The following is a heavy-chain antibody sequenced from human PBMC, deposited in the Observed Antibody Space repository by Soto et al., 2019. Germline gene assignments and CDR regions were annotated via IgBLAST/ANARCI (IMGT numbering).Heavy chain of an antibody. CDR2: ISSSGAT. CDR1: GDSVTSDSYY. V-gene: IGHV4-61*01. J-gene: IGHJ4*02. Sequence: SETLSLTCPVSGDSVTSDSYYWTWIRQPPGKGLEWIGYISSSGATKYNPSLKSRVTISLDTSSNQFSLKLTSVTAADTAVYYCARDIRGYSRAFDYWGQGTLVTVSS. CDR3: ARDIRGYSRAFDY. D-gene: IGHD5-18*01.